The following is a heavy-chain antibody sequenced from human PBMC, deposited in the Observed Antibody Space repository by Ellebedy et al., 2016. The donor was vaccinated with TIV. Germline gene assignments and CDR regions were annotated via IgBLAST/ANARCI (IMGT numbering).Heavy chain of an antibody. CDR3: ARHSQTHDAFDI. CDR1: GFTFSSYA. J-gene: IGHJ3*02. V-gene: IGHV3-23*01. Sequence: GGSLRLSCAASGFTFSSYAMTWVRQAPGKGLEWVSGITGSTDTTYYADSVKGRFTISRDTSKNTLYLQMNSLRAEDTAVYYCARHSQTHDAFDIWGQGTMVTVSS. CDR2: ITGSTDTT.